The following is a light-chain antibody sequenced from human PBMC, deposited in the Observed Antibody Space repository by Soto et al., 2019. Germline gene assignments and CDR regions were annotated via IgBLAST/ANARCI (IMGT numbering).Light chain of an antibody. J-gene: IGLJ1*01. Sequence: QSALTQPPSASGSPGQSVAISCTGTSSDVGGYNYVSWYQQHPGKAPKLMIYEVTDRPSGVSNRFSGSKSGNTASLTISGLQAEDEAEYYCSSYAGNYVYVFGSGTKVTVL. CDR1: SSDVGGYNY. CDR2: EVT. V-gene: IGLV2-8*01. CDR3: SSYAGNYVYV.